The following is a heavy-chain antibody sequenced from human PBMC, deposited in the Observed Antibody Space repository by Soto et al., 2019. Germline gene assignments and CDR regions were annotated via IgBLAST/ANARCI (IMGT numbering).Heavy chain of an antibody. Sequence: SVKVSCKASGGTFSSYAISWVRQAPGQGLEWMGGIIPIFGTANYAQKFQGRVTITADESTSTAYMELSSLRSEDTAVYYCARTARPRYYDFWSGSPHYYYGMDVWGQGTTVTVSS. D-gene: IGHD3-3*01. J-gene: IGHJ6*02. V-gene: IGHV1-69*13. CDR2: IIPIFGTA. CDR1: GGTFSSYA. CDR3: ARTARPRYYDFWSGSPHYYYGMDV.